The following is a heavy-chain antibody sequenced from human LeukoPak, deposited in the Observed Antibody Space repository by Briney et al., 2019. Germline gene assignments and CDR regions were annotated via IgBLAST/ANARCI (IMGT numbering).Heavy chain of an antibody. Sequence: PGRSLRLSCAASGFTLSGYGMNWVRQAPGKGLEWVAVIWYDGSNKYYADSVKGRFTITRDNSKNTLYLQMNSLRAEDTAVYYCASYNDCDAFDIWGQGTMVTVSS. CDR3: ASYNDCDAFDI. D-gene: IGHD2-21*02. CDR2: IWYDGSNK. J-gene: IGHJ3*02. CDR1: GFTLSGYG. V-gene: IGHV3-33*01.